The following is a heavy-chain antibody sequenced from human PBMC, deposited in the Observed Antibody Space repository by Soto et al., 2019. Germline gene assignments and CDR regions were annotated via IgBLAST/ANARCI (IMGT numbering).Heavy chain of an antibody. CDR3: ARDPHYYENIDYLDY. CDR1: GYSINSGGYF. J-gene: IGHJ4*02. CDR2: AFHSGTT. V-gene: IGHV4-38-2*02. D-gene: IGHD3-22*01. Sequence: SETLSLTCAVSGYSINSGGYFWGWIRQPPGKGLEWMGSAFHSGTTYSNPSLKSRITISVDTSKNQFSLDLRSVTAADTAVYYCARDPHYYENIDYLDYWGQGTLVTVSS.